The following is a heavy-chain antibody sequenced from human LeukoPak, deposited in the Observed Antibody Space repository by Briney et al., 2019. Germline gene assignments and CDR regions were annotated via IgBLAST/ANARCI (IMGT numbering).Heavy chain of an antibody. J-gene: IGHJ4*02. CDR3: EGCRWNYHYFEH. V-gene: IGHV3-66*01. D-gene: IGHD1-7*01. Sequence: GGSLRLSCAASGFTVSSNYMTWVRQAPGKGLECVSVVYSGGSSYYGDSVEGRFTISRDNSKNTLYLHMNSLRAEDTAVYYCEGCRWNYHYFEHWGQGTLVTVSS. CDR2: VYSGGSS. CDR1: GFTVSSNY.